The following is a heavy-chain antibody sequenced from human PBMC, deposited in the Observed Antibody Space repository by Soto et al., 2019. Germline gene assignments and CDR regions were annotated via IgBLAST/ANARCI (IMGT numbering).Heavy chain of an antibody. CDR2: ISGSGGST. D-gene: IGHD3-22*01. CDR3: AKETYYYDSSGYYVY. Sequence: GGSLRLSCASSGFTFISYAMSWVRQAPGKGLEWVSAISGSGGSTYYADSVKGRFTISRDNSKNTLYLQMNSLRAEDTAVYYCAKETYYYDSSGYYVYWGQGTLVTVSS. J-gene: IGHJ4*02. V-gene: IGHV3-23*01. CDR1: GFTFISYA.